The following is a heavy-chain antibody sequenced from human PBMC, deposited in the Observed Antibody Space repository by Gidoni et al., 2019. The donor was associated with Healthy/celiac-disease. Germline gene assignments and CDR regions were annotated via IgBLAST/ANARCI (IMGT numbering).Heavy chain of an antibody. V-gene: IGHV4-39*07. J-gene: IGHJ5*02. Sequence: QLQLQESGPGLVKPSETLSLTCTVSGGSLSRTSYYWGWIRQPPGKGLEWIGSIYYSGSTYYNPSRKSRVTIAVDTSKNQFSLKLSSVTAADTAVYYCARVQRGYSYGYGGWFDPWGQGTLVTVSS. D-gene: IGHD5-18*01. CDR1: GGSLSRTSYY. CDR2: IYYSGST. CDR3: ARVQRGYSYGYGGWFDP.